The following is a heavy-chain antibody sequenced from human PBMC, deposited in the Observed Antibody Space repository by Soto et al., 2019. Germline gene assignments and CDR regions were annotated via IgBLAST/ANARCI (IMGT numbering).Heavy chain of an antibody. D-gene: IGHD6-19*01. J-gene: IGHJ3*02. CDR2: IVVGSGNT. V-gene: IGHV1-58*01. CDR3: AAVSSGPEPDHDAFDI. Sequence: QMQLVQSGPEVKKPGTSVKVSCKASGFTFTSSAVQWVRQARGQRLEWIGWIVVGSGNTNYAQKFQERVTITRDMSTSTAYMELSSLRSEDTAVYYCAAVSSGPEPDHDAFDIWGQGTMVTVSS. CDR1: GFTFTSSA.